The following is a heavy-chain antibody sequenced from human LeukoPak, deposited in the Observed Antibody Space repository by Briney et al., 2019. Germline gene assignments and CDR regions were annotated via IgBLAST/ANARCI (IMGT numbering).Heavy chain of an antibody. D-gene: IGHD2-21*02. J-gene: IGHJ4*02. CDR1: GFAVSSNY. V-gene: IGHV3-21*01. Sequence: GGSLRLSCAASGFAVSSNYMNWVRQAPGKEPEWVSAVSSSSDYIYYADSVRGRFTISRDNAKNSLYLQMNSLRAEDTAVYYCVRDAVTAYWGQGTLVTVSS. CDR2: VSSSSDYI. CDR3: VRDAVTAY.